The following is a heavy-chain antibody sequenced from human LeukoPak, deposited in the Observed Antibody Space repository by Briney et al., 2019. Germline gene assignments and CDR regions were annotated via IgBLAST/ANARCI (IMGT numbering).Heavy chain of an antibody. D-gene: IGHD3-16*01. CDR3: ARVGEGSFDI. V-gene: IGHV4-59*01. CDR1: GGSISSYY. CDR2: IHYSGGT. J-gene: IGHJ3*02. Sequence: PSETLSLTYTVSGGSISSYYWSWIRQPPGKGLEFIGYIHYSGGTNYNPSLKSRVTISVDTSKNHFSLKLSSVTAADTAVYYCARVGEGSFDIWGQGTMVTVSP.